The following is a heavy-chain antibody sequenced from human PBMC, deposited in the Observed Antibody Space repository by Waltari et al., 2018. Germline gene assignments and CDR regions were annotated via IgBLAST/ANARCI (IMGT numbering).Heavy chain of an antibody. J-gene: IGHJ4*02. CDR3: ARQKAAYDFAY. Sequence: QVQLQESGPGLVKPLQTLSLTCTVSGASMSGSYYWNWIRQSAGKGLEWIWRVSSSGTTNYNPSLKSRATISLDMSKRQFSLKLNSVIAADTAVYYCARQKAAYDFAYWGQGTLVTVSS. CDR2: VSSSGTT. D-gene: IGHD3-3*01. V-gene: IGHV4-61*02. CDR1: GASMSGSYY.